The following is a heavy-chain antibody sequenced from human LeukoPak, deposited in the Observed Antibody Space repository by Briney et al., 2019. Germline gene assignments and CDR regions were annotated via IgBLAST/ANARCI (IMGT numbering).Heavy chain of an antibody. J-gene: IGHJ3*02. CDR2: ISGSGGST. D-gene: IGHD1-26*01. CDR3: ARGASIRGSAFDI. V-gene: IGHV3-23*01. Sequence: SGGSLRLSCAASGFTFSSYSMNWVRQAPGKGLEWVSVISGSGGSTYYEDSVKGRFTISRDNSKTTLFLQMNSLRAEDTAIYYCARGASIRGSAFDIWGQGTMVTVSS. CDR1: GFTFSSYS.